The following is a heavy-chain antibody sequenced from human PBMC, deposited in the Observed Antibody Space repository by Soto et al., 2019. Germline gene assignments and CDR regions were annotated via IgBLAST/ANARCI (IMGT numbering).Heavy chain of an antibody. CDR3: ARAGYDILTGYYGFDY. J-gene: IGHJ4*02. CDR1: SGSICSYY. D-gene: IGHD3-9*01. V-gene: IGHV4-59*08. CDR2: IYYSGST. Sequence: PSESLSLTCAVSSGSICSYYGSWIRQPPGKGLEWIGYIYYSGSTNYNPSLKSRVTISVDTSKNQFSLKLSSVTAADTAVYYCARAGYDILTGYYGFDYWGQGTLVTAPQ.